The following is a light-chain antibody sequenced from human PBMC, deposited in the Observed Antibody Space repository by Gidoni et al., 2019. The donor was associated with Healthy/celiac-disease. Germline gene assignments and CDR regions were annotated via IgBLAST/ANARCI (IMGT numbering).Light chain of an antibody. J-gene: IGKJ2*01. V-gene: IGKV3-15*01. Sequence: EIVMTQSPATLSVSPGERATLSCRASQSVSSNLPWYQQKPGQAPRLLIYGASTRATGIPARCSGSGSGTEFTLTISSLQSEDFAAYYCQQYNNWPPRYTFGQGTKLEIK. CDR1: QSVSSN. CDR3: QQYNNWPPRYT. CDR2: GAS.